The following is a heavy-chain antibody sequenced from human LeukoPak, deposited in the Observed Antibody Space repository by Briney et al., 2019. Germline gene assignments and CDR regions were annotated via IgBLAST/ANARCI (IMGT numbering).Heavy chain of an antibody. CDR1: GGSFSGHY. CDR2: INQSGST. V-gene: IGHV4-34*01. Sequence: SETLSLTCTVYGGSFSGHYWSWIRQPPGKGLEWTGEINQSGSTNYNPSLKSRVTISVDTSKNQFSLRLSSVTAADTAVYYCARGYGPGSYYNYWGQGTLVTVSS. J-gene: IGHJ4*02. D-gene: IGHD3-10*01. CDR3: ARGYGPGSYYNY.